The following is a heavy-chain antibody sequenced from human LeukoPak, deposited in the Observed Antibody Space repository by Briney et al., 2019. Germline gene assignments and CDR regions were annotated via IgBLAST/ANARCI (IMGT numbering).Heavy chain of an antibody. CDR2: ISSSSSYI. CDR1: GFTFSSYS. V-gene: IGHV3-21*01. Sequence: GGSLRLSCAASGFTFSSYSMNWVCQAPGKGLEWVSSISSSSSYIYYADSVKGRFTISRDNAKNSLYLQMNSLRAEDTAVYYCARDGFPRSNYEYGAGYGMDVWGQGTTVTVSS. CDR3: ARDGFPRSNYEYGAGYGMDV. J-gene: IGHJ6*02. D-gene: IGHD4-11*01.